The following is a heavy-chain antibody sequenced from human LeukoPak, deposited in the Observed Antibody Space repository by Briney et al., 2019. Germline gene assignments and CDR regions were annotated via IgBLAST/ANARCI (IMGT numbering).Heavy chain of an antibody. V-gene: IGHV1-2*06. Sequence: ASVKVSCKASGYTFTGYYMHWVRQAPGQGLEWMGRINPNSGGTNYAQKFQGRVTMTRDTSISTAYMELSRLRSDDTAVYYCARDRSLAKWELLRAIDYWGQGTLATVSS. D-gene: IGHD1-26*01. CDR3: ARDRSLAKWELLRAIDY. J-gene: IGHJ4*02. CDR2: INPNSGGT. CDR1: GYTFTGYY.